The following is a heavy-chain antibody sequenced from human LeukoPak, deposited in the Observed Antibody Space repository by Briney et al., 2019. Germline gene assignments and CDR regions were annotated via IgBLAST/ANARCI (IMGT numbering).Heavy chain of an antibody. V-gene: IGHV4-30-2*01. D-gene: IGHD6-13*01. CDR3: AVSAAALFDP. J-gene: IGHJ5*02. CDR1: GGSISSGGYY. CDR2: IYHSGST. Sequence: SETLSLTCTVSGGSISSGGYYWSWIRQPPGKGLEWIGYIYHSGSTYYNPSLKSRVTISVDRSKNQFSLKLSSVTAADTAVYYCAVSAAALFDPWGQGTLVTVSS.